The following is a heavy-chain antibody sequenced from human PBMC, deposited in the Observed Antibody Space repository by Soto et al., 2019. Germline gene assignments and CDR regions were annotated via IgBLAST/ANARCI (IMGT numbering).Heavy chain of an antibody. Sequence: EVQLLESGGGLVQPGGSLRLSCAASGFPFSIFNMGWVRQAPGKGLEWLSLISGSSSSTYYADSVKGRFTISRDNYKNALYLQRHTLRAEDTAVYYCQTQDFRGRTGTPWGQGALVNVSS. CDR2: ISGSSSST. CDR3: QTQDFRGRTGTP. V-gene: IGHV3-23*01. D-gene: IGHD1-1*01. CDR1: GFPFSIFN. J-gene: IGHJ4*02.